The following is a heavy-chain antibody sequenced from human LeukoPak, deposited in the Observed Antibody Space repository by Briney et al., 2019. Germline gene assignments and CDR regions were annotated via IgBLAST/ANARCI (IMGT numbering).Heavy chain of an antibody. J-gene: IGHJ4*02. CDR3: ATVAVIRGVTYFDY. Sequence: PSETLSLTCTVSGGSISSYYWSWIRQPPGEGLEWIGYISNSGSTNYNPSLKSRVTISVDTSKNQLSLKLSSVTAADTAVYYCATVAVIRGVTYFDYWGQGTLVTVSS. CDR1: GGSISSYY. CDR2: ISNSGST. D-gene: IGHD3-10*01. V-gene: IGHV4-59*01.